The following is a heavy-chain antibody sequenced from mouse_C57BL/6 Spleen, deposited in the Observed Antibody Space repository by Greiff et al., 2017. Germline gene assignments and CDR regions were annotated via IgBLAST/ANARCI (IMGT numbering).Heavy chain of an antibody. D-gene: IGHD1-1*01. Sequence: EVQLVESGGGLVKPGGSLKLSCAASGFTFSDYGMHWVRQAPEKGLEWVAYISSGSSTIYYADTVKGRFTISRDNAKNTLFLQMTSLRSEDTAMYYCASAPYYYGSSYDAMDYWGQGTSVTVSS. CDR3: ASAPYYYGSSYDAMDY. V-gene: IGHV5-17*01. CDR2: ISSGSSTI. CDR1: GFTFSDYG. J-gene: IGHJ4*01.